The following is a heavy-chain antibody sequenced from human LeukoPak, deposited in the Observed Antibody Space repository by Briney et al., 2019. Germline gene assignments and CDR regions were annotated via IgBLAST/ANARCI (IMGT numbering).Heavy chain of an antibody. CDR1: GFTFSSYW. V-gene: IGHV3-7*03. Sequence: GGSLRLSCAASGFTFSSYWMSWVRQGPGKGLEWVANIKQDGSEKYCVDSVKGRFTISRDNAKNSLYLQMNSLRSEDTAVYYCAREDGVDFDWLLHIENWFDPWGQGTLVTVSS. CDR2: IKQDGSEK. CDR3: AREDGVDFDWLLHIENWFDP. D-gene: IGHD3-9*01. J-gene: IGHJ5*02.